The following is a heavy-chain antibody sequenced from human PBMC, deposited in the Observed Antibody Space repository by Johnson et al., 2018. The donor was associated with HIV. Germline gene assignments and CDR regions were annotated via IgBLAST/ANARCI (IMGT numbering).Heavy chain of an antibody. J-gene: IGHJ3*02. V-gene: IGHV3-66*01. CDR2: IYSGGSS. CDR1: GFTFSDHY. D-gene: IGHD4-17*01. CDR3: AKGADYADYEGAFDI. Sequence: MQLVESGGGLVKPGGSLKLSCAVSGFTFSDHYMSWIRQTPGKGLQWVSLIYSGGSSYYADSVKGRFTISRDNSKNTLYLQMNSLRVEDTAVYYCAKGADYADYEGAFDIWGQGTMVTVSS.